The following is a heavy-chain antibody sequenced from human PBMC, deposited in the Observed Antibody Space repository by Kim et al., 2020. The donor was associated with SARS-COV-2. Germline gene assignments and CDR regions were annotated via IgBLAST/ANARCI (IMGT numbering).Heavy chain of an antibody. D-gene: IGHD3-10*01. V-gene: IGHV3-23*01. CDR3: AKALRITMVRGVIFDY. Sequence: SVKGRFTISRDNSKNTLYLQMNSLRAEDTAVYYCAKALRITMVRGVIFDYWGQGTLVTVSS. J-gene: IGHJ4*02.